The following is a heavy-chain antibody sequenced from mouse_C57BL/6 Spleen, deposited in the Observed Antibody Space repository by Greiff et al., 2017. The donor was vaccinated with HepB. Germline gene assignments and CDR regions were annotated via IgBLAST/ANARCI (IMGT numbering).Heavy chain of an antibody. J-gene: IGHJ1*03. D-gene: IGHD4-1*01. CDR2: ISSGSSTI. V-gene: IGHV5-17*01. Sequence: EVQLQESGGGLVKPGGSLKLSCAASGFTFSDYGMHWVRQAPEKGLEWVAYISSGSSTIYYADTVKGRFTISRDNAKNTLFLQMTSLRSEDTAMYYCARETGTGYFDVWGTGTTVTVSS. CDR1: GFTFSDYG. CDR3: ARETGTGYFDV.